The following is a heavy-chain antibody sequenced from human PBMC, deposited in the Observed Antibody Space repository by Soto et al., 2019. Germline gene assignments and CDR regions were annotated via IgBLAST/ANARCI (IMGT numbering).Heavy chain of an antibody. Sequence: QVQLVQSGAEVKKPGSSVKVSCKASGGTFSSYAISWVRQAPGQGLEWMGGIIPIFGTANYAQKFQGRVTITAEESTSTAYMELSSLRSEDTAVYYCARDLAWHSGYDWGNWFDPWGQVTLVTVSS. CDR1: GGTFSSYA. CDR3: ARDLAWHSGYDWGNWFDP. CDR2: IIPIFGTA. J-gene: IGHJ5*02. D-gene: IGHD5-12*01. V-gene: IGHV1-69*01.